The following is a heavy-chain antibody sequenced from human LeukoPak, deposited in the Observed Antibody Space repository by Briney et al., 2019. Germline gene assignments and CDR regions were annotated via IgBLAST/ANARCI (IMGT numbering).Heavy chain of an antibody. CDR2: IYYSGST. V-gene: IGHV4-59*12. CDR1: GGSISSYY. Sequence: TSETLSLTCTVSGGSISSYYWSWIRQPPGKGLEWIGHIYYSGSTNHNPTLRSRVTISVDTSKNQFSLKLSSVTAADTAVYYCARGGSGNWFDPWGQGTLVTVSS. CDR3: ARGGSGNWFDP. J-gene: IGHJ5*02. D-gene: IGHD1-26*01.